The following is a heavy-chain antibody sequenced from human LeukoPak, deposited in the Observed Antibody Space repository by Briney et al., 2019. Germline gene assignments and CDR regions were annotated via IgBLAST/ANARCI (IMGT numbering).Heavy chain of an antibody. CDR3: ARGVPTILYWYFDL. D-gene: IGHD5-12*01. Sequence: PGGSLRLSCAASGFTFSRYWISWVRQDPGKGLEWVANIKQDGSEKYYVDSVRGRFTISRDNAKNSLYLQMNSLRAEDTAVYYCARGVPTILYWYFDLWGRGTLVTVSS. CDR1: GFTFSRYW. J-gene: IGHJ2*01. V-gene: IGHV3-7*02. CDR2: IKQDGSEK.